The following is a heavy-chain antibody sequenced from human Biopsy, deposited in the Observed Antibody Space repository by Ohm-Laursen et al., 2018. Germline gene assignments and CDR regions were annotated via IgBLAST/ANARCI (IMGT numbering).Heavy chain of an antibody. CDR3: ALQSVAQMKNFDY. CDR1: GFSFTGYY. D-gene: IGHD6-19*01. CDR2: ISPKSGDT. Sequence: ASVKVSCKASGFSFTGYYIHWVRQAPGQGLEWMGWISPKSGDTNYAHKFQGNITMTRDTSKSTAYMEMSRLRCDDPAVYYCALQSVAQMKNFDYWGQGTLVTVSS. V-gene: IGHV1-2*02. J-gene: IGHJ4*02.